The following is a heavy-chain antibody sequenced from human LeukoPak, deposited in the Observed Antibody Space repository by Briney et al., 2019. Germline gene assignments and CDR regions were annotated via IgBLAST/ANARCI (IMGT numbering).Heavy chain of an antibody. CDR1: GFTFSKYW. J-gene: IGHJ4*02. Sequence: GGSLRLSFAASGFTFSKYWRLWVGQGPGNGLESVSRINTDRTVTTYADSVKGRFTVSRDDADNTMFLQMNSVRDEDTAVYYCATKQWLAPPPDSWGQGTPVTVSS. V-gene: IGHV3-74*01. CDR2: INTDRTVT. D-gene: IGHD6-19*01. CDR3: ATKQWLAPPPDS.